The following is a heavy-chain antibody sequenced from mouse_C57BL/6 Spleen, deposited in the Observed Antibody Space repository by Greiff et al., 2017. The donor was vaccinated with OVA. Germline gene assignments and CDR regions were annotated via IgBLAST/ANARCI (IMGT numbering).Heavy chain of an antibody. CDR2: INPGSGGT. D-gene: IGHD1-1*01. J-gene: IGHJ1*03. V-gene: IGHV1-54*01. CDR3: ARDHYYGSSHWYFDV. Sequence: QVQLLQSGAELVRPGTSVKVSCKASGYAFTNYLIEWVKQRPGQGLEWIGVINPGSGGTNYNEKFKGKATLTADKSSSTAYMQLSSLTSEDSAVYFCARDHYYGSSHWYFDVWGTGTTVTVSS. CDR1: GYAFTNYL.